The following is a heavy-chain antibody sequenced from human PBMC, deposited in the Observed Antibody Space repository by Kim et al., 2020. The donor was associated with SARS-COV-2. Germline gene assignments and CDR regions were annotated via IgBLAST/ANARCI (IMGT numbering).Heavy chain of an antibody. D-gene: IGHD2-21*01. CDR2: ISGGGSAT. CDR3: AKDLRLFRCYFDS. J-gene: IGHJ4*02. CDR1: GLTFSSQV. V-gene: IGHV3-23*01. Sequence: GWSLRLSCTASGLTFSSQVMSWVRQAPGKGLEWVSAISGGGSATYYADSVRGRFTISRDNSNNTLYLQMESLRAEDTAIYYCAKDLRLFRCYFDSWGQGTRVTVSS.